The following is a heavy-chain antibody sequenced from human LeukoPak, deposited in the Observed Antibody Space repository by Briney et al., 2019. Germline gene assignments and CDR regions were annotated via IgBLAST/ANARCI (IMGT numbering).Heavy chain of an antibody. CDR2: IFTTGST. Sequence: SETLSLTCTVSSDSIFTSNWWSWIRQPAGKGLERIGRIFTTGSTNYNPSLKSRVAMSVDTSKNQFSLKLSSVTAADTAVYYCARWVSAAFDYWGQGTLVTVSS. J-gene: IGHJ4*02. D-gene: IGHD2/OR15-2a*01. CDR3: ARWVSAAFDY. CDR1: SDSIFTSNW. V-gene: IGHV4-4*07.